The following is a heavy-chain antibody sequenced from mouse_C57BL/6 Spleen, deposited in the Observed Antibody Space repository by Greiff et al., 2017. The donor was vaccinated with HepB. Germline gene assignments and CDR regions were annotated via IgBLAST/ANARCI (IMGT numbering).Heavy chain of an antibody. Sequence: EVQLQQSGPELVKPGASVKISCKASGYSFTGYYMNWVKQSPEKSLEWIGEINPSTGGTTYNQKFKAKATLTVDKSSSTAYMQLKSLTSEDSAVYYGARWGGAYYFDYWGQGTTLTVSS. V-gene: IGHV1-42*01. CDR2: INPSTGGT. D-gene: IGHD6-1*01. J-gene: IGHJ2*01. CDR1: GYSFTGYY. CDR3: ARWGGAYYFDY.